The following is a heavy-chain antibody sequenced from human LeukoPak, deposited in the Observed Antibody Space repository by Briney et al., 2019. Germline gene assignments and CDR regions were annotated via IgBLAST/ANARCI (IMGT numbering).Heavy chain of an antibody. J-gene: IGHJ4*02. Sequence: PSETLSLTCTVSGGSISSYYWSWIRQPPGKGLEWIGNIYYSGSTNYNPSLKSRVTISVDTSKNQFSLKLSSVTAADTAVYYCASTYCSGGSCYWALDYWGQGTPVTVSS. CDR3: ASTYCSGGSCYWALDY. CDR1: GGSISSYY. CDR2: IYYSGST. V-gene: IGHV4-59*08. D-gene: IGHD2-15*01.